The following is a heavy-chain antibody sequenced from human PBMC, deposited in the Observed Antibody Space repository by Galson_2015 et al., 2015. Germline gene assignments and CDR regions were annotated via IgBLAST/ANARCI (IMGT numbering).Heavy chain of an antibody. CDR3: ARDDYGGSSWF. D-gene: IGHD4-23*01. V-gene: IGHV3-64*01. Sequence: SLRLSCAASGFTFTSYAMQWVRDAPGKGLEYVSAISGDGVRTYYANSVKGRFTISRDNSKNTLYLQMGSLRADDMAMYYCARDDYGGSSWFWGQGTLVTVSS. CDR1: GFTFTSYA. J-gene: IGHJ4*02. CDR2: ISGDGVRT.